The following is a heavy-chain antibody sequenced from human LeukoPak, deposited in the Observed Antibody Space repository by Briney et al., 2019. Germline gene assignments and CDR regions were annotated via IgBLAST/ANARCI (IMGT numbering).Heavy chain of an antibody. V-gene: IGHV4-59*07. CDR1: VHSISNYY. CDR2: IYYSGCT. J-gene: IGHJ4*02. D-gene: IGHD1-26*01. CDR3: WRGARYSGSYWGAFDY. Sequence: PSDALSLICSLPVHSISNYYWIWMRQPPEKAVEGLGYIYYSGCTKYNRSLKRRVTISVDPSKNQFVLTLSQLTTPDTAVYLCWRGARYSGSYWGAFDYWGQGTLVTVSS.